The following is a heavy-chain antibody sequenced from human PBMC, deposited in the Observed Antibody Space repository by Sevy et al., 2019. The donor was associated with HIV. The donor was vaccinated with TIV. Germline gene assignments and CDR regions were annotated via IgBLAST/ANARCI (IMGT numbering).Heavy chain of an antibody. Sequence: GGSLRLSCAASGFTFSSDSMNWVHQAPGKGLEWVSGISGSGGSTYYADSLKGRFTIFRDNSKNTVYLQMNSLRAEDTAVYYCATGDRTFYGLDVWGQGTTVTVSS. CDR2: ISGSGGST. CDR3: ATGDRTFYGLDV. V-gene: IGHV3-23*01. CDR1: GFTFSSDS. D-gene: IGHD3-22*01. J-gene: IGHJ6*02.